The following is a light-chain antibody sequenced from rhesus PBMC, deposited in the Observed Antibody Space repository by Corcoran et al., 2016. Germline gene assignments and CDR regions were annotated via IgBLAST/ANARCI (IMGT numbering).Light chain of an antibody. CDR3: QQYSNWPLT. V-gene: IGKV3S9*01. CDR2: GAS. J-gene: IGKJ4*01. Sequence: EIVMTQSPATLSLSPGERATLSCRASQSVSSYVAWYQQKPEQAPRLLFYGASSRATGIPDRVSGSGSGTDFTLTISSLEPEDFAVYYCQQYSNWPLTFGGGTKVEIK. CDR1: QSVSSY.